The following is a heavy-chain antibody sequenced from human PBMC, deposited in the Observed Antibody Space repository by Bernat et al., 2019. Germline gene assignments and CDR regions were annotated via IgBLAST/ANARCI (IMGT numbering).Heavy chain of an antibody. J-gene: IGHJ5*02. CDR1: GGSFSGYY. CDR3: ASITMVQGGTTPWFDP. Sequence: QVQLQQWGAGLLKPSETLSLTCAVYGGSFSGYYWSWIRQPPGKGLEWIGEINHSGSTNYNPSLKSRVTISVDTSKNQFSLKLSSVTAADTAVYYCASITMVQGGTTPWFDPWGQGTLVTVSS. V-gene: IGHV4-34*01. CDR2: INHSGST. D-gene: IGHD3-10*01.